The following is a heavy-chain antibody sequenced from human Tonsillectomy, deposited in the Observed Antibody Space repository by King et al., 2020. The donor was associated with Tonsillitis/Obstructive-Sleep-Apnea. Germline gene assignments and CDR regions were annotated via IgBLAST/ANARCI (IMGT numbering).Heavy chain of an antibody. J-gene: IGHJ3*02. Sequence: VQLVESGGGLVQPGRSLRLSCAASGFTFDDYAMYWVRQAPGKGLEWVSGISWNSGSVVYADSVKGRFTISRDNAKNSLYLQMNSLRTEDTALYYCAKDLIIATSGTPGDAFDIWGQGTMVTVS. D-gene: IGHD6-13*01. CDR3: AKDLIIATSGTPGDAFDI. CDR2: ISWNSGSV. V-gene: IGHV3-9*01. CDR1: GFTFDDYA.